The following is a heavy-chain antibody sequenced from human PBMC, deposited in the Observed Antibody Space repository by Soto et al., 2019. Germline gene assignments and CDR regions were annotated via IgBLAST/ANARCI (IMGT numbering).Heavy chain of an antibody. CDR2: IVSDGSSI. CDR1: GFPFRFYG. Sequence: GSLLLACTVSGFPFRFYGFHWVRQSPGKGLEWLGVIVSDGSSIYHADSLEGRFFISRDNSKDILYLQMNSLRVEDTAVYYCARHDAFDKENGFDMWGQGTMVTVSS. CDR3: ARHDAFDKENGFDM. J-gene: IGHJ3*02. V-gene: IGHV3-33*01. D-gene: IGHD3-3*02.